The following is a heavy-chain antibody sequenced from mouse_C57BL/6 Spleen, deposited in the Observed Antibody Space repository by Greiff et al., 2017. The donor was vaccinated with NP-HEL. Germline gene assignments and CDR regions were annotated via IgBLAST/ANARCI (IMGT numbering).Heavy chain of an antibody. CDR1: GFNIKDYY. Sequence: VQLKQSGAELVRPGASVKLSCTDSGFNIKDYYMHWVKQRPEQGLEWIGRIDPEDGDTEYAPKFEGKATMTADTSSNTAYLQLSSLTSEDTAVYYCTTDGSSYWYFDVWGTGTTVTVSS. D-gene: IGHD1-1*01. CDR2: IDPEDGDT. CDR3: TTDGSSYWYFDV. J-gene: IGHJ1*03. V-gene: IGHV14-1*01.